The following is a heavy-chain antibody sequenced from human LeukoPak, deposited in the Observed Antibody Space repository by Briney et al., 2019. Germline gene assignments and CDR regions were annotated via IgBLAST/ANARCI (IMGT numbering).Heavy chain of an antibody. Sequence: SETLSLTCTVSGGSISTNYWSWIRQPAGKGLEWIGRIFANGSTNYNPSLKSRVTMSVGTSKNQFSLKLTSVTAADTAVYYCARGAGYSKEVNYYHYMDVWGKGTTVTVSS. CDR3: ARGAGYSKEVNYYHYMDV. J-gene: IGHJ6*03. D-gene: IGHD5-12*01. V-gene: IGHV4-4*07. CDR1: GGSISTNY. CDR2: IFANGST.